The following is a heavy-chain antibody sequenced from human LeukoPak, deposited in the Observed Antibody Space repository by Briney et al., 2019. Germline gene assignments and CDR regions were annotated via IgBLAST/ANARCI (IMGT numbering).Heavy chain of an antibody. CDR1: GFTVSSNY. V-gene: IGHV3-66*01. J-gene: IGHJ4*02. CDR3: AKDQRGFWSGYPVFDY. D-gene: IGHD3-3*01. CDR2: IYSGGST. Sequence: GGSLRLSCAASGFTVSSNYMSWVRQAPGKGLEWVSVIYSGGSTYYADSVKGRFTISRDNSKNTLYLQMNSLRAEDTAVYYCAKDQRGFWSGYPVFDYWGQGTLVTVSS.